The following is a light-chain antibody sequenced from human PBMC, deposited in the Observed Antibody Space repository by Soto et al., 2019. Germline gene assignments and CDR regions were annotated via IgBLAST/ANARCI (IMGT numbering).Light chain of an antibody. CDR1: SSDVGGYNY. J-gene: IGLJ2*01. V-gene: IGLV2-14*01. CDR2: EVS. Sequence: VLTQPASVSGSPGQSITISCSGTSSDVGGYNYVSWYQQHPGKAPKLMIYEVSNRPSGVSNRFSGSKSGNTASLTISGLQAEDEADYYCSSYTTSSTLFGGGTKVTVL. CDR3: SSYTTSSTL.